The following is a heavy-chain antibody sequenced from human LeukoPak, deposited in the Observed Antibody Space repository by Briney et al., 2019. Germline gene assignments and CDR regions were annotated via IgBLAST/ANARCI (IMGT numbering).Heavy chain of an antibody. J-gene: IGHJ3*02. Sequence: ASVKVSCKASGYTFTGYYIHWVRQAPGQGLEWMGWMDPNSGDTNYAQKFQGRVTMTRDTSISTAHMELSNLRSDDTAVYSCVRPIVGPAGRGAFDMWGQGTMVTASS. V-gene: IGHV1-2*02. D-gene: IGHD1-26*01. CDR2: MDPNSGDT. CDR1: GYTFTGYY. CDR3: VRPIVGPAGRGAFDM.